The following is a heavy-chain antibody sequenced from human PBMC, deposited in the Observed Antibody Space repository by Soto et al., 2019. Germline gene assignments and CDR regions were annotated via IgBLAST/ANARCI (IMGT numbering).Heavy chain of an antibody. CDR2: ISSTSTYI. J-gene: IGHJ6*02. V-gene: IGHV3-21*01. D-gene: IGHD2-2*01. Sequence: EVQLVESGGGLVKPGGSLRLSCASSGFTFSSYSMNWVRQAPGKGLEWVSSISSTSTYIYYADSVRGRFTLSRDNAKKSLYLQMNSLRAEDTAVYYCAREPSVVVPEDVWGQGTTVTVSS. CDR3: AREPSVVVPEDV. CDR1: GFTFSSYS.